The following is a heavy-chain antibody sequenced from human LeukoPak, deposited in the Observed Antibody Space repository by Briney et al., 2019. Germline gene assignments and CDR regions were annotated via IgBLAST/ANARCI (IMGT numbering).Heavy chain of an antibody. CDR1: GVTFRSYE. CDR2: ITSSGNTI. Sequence: GGTLRLSCAASGVTFRSYEMNWVCHAPGKGLEWVSYITSSGNTIYYADSVKGRFTISRDNAKNSLYLEMNRLRAEDTAVYYCARANYYDISGYDYWGQGTLVTVSS. CDR3: ARANYYDISGYDY. D-gene: IGHD3-22*01. V-gene: IGHV3-48*03. J-gene: IGHJ4*02.